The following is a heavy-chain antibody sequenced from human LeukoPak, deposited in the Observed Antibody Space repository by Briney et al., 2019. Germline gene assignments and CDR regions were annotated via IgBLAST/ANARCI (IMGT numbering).Heavy chain of an antibody. Sequence: GGSLRLSCAASGFTFNTYAMSWVRQAPGKGLELVSIISGSALYTYYADSVKGRFSISRDNSKNTLSLHMNSLRTEDTAVYYCAKDPDYYDSSGYYSPVDYWGQGTLVTVSS. CDR1: GFTFNTYA. CDR3: AKDPDYYDSSGYYSPVDY. D-gene: IGHD3-22*01. CDR2: ISGSALYT. J-gene: IGHJ4*02. V-gene: IGHV3-23*01.